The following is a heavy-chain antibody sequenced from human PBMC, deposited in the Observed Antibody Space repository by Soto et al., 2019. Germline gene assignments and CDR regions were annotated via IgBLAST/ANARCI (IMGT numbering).Heavy chain of an antibody. Sequence: ASVKVSCKASGYTLTGYYMHWLRPPPGQGLEWMGWINPNSGGTNYAQKFQGWVTMARDTSISTAYMELSRLRSDDTAVYYCARGIGGYSSGWYYDYWGQGTLVTVSS. CDR3: ARGIGGYSSGWYYDY. V-gene: IGHV1-2*04. CDR1: GYTLTGYY. J-gene: IGHJ4*02. D-gene: IGHD6-19*01. CDR2: INPNSGGT.